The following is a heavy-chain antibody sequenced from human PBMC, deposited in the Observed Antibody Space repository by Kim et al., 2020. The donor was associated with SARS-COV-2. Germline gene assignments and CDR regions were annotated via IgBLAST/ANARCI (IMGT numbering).Heavy chain of an antibody. J-gene: IGHJ4*02. CDR1: GYSFTRYW. CDR2: IYPGDSDT. V-gene: IGHV5-51*01. CDR3: ARRTSSASYFIDY. D-gene: IGHD3-10*01. Sequence: GESLKISCKGSGYSFTRYWIGWVRQMPGKGLEWMGIIYPGDSDTRYSPSFEGQVTISADKSISTAYLQWSSLKASDTAMYYCARRTSSASYFIDYWGQGTLVTVSS.